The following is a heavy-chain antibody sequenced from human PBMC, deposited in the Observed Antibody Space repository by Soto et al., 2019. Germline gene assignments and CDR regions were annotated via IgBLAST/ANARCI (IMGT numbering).Heavy chain of an antibody. CDR2: ISHDGSKK. Sequence: PGGSLRLSCVASGFSFGKYAMHWVRQAPGKELEWVAVISHDGSKKYSADSVMGRFTISRDNSKNTLYLQMNSLRAEDTAVYYCAKGGSWFDCWGQGTLVTVSS. J-gene: IGHJ4*02. CDR1: GFSFGKYA. D-gene: IGHD6-13*01. V-gene: IGHV3-30*18. CDR3: AKGGSWFDC.